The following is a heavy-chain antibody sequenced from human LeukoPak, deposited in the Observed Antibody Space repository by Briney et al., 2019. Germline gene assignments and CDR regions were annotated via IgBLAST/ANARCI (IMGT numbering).Heavy chain of an antibody. D-gene: IGHD2-21*02. Sequence: GGSLRLSCAASGFTFSSCALSWVRQAPGKGLQWVSAISASGGKTWYVDSMKGRCTISRDNSKNTLYLQMNSLRAEDTAVYYCAKDPIVFNSGDYYLGAFNIWGQGTMVTVSS. CDR1: GFTFSSCA. V-gene: IGHV3-23*01. CDR3: AKDPIVFNSGDYYLGAFNI. J-gene: IGHJ3*02. CDR2: ISASGGKT.